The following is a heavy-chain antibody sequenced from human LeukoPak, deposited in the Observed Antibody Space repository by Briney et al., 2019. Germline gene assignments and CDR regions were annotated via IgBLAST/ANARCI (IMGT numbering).Heavy chain of an antibody. CDR3: AKDRGNWCSYYFDY. Sequence: GRSLRLSCAASGFTFSNYAMSWVRQAPGKGLEWVSTISGSGDNTYYADSVKGRFTISRDSFMNTLYLQMSSLRAEDTAVYYCAKDRGNWCSYYFDYWGQGTLVTVSS. CDR2: ISGSGDNT. J-gene: IGHJ4*02. D-gene: IGHD1-1*01. CDR1: GFTFSNYA. V-gene: IGHV3-23*01.